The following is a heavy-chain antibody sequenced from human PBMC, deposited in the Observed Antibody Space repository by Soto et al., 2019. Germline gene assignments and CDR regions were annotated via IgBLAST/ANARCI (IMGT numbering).Heavy chain of an antibody. J-gene: IGHJ5*02. Sequence: VASVKVSCKASGYTFTSYAISWVRQAPGQGLEWMGWINAYNGNRNYAQKLQGRVTMTKDTSTSTAYMELRSLRSDDTAVYYCARVSRGGFLEWSGWFDPWGQGTLVTVSS. CDR3: ARVSRGGFLEWSGWFDP. CDR2: INAYNGNR. CDR1: GYTFTSYA. V-gene: IGHV1-18*01. D-gene: IGHD3-3*01.